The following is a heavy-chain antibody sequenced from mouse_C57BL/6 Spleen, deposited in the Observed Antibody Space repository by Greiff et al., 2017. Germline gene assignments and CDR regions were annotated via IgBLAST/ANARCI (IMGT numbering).Heavy chain of an antibody. CDR1: GYAFSSSW. Sequence: VQLQQSGPELVKPGASVKISCKASGYAFSSSWMNWVKQRPGKGLEWIGRIYPGDGDTNYNGKFKGKATLTADKSSSTAYMQLSSLTSEDSAVYFCARGPTTVPDYWGQGTTLTVSS. D-gene: IGHD1-1*01. V-gene: IGHV1-82*01. J-gene: IGHJ2*01. CDR3: ARGPTTVPDY. CDR2: IYPGDGDT.